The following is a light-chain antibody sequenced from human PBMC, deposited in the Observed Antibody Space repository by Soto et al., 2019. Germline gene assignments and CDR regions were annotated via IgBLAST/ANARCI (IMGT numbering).Light chain of an antibody. J-gene: IGLJ1*01. V-gene: IGLV2-14*01. CDR3: SSYRTSSTYV. CDR2: EVT. Sequence: QSALTQPASVSGSPGQSITISCTGTSSDVGSYNYVSWYQQYPGQAPKLMIYEVTYRPSGVPDRFSASKSGNTASLTISGLQAGDEADYYCSSYRTSSTYVFGTGTKLTVL. CDR1: SSDVGSYNY.